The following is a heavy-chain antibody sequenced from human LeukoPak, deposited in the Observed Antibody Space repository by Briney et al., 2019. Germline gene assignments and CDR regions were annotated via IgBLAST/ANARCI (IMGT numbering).Heavy chain of an antibody. D-gene: IGHD3-3*01. Sequence: ASVKVSCKAPRYTFTSYDINRVRHTTGQGLERRGWMNPNSGNTGYAKKFQGRVTVTRNTSISTAYMELSSLRSEDTAVYYCARVGSFWSGYCGYHDAFDIWGQGTMVTVSS. V-gene: IGHV1-8*01. CDR3: ARVGSFWSGYCGYHDAFDI. CDR1: RYTFTSYD. CDR2: MNPNSGNT. J-gene: IGHJ3*02.